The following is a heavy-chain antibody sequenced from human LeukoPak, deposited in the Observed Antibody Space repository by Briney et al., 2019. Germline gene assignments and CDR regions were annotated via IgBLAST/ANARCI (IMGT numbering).Heavy chain of an antibody. Sequence: TGESLKISCKGSGYSFTTYWIGWVRQMPGKGLDWMGIIYPGDSDTRYSPSFQGQVTISADKSINTAYLQWSSLKASDTAMFYCARAYNWNTGAFDIWGQGTMVTVSS. J-gene: IGHJ3*02. CDR1: GYSFTTYW. V-gene: IGHV5-51*01. CDR3: ARAYNWNTGAFDI. CDR2: IYPGDSDT. D-gene: IGHD1-1*01.